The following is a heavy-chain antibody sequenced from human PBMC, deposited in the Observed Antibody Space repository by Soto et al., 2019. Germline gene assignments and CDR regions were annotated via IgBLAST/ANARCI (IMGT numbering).Heavy chain of an antibody. CDR3: ARDQRLDSYSSPLYLYFDS. CDR2: IYTSGTT. Sequence: QVQLPESGPGLVKPSETLSLTCTVSGGSMSSNYWSWIRQSAGKGLEWIGRIYTSGTTNYNPSIKSRVTMSVDTSKNRFSLKLTSVTAADTAVYYCARDQRLDSYSSPLYLYFDSWGQGSLVTVSS. CDR1: GGSMSSNY. V-gene: IGHV4-4*07. J-gene: IGHJ4*02. D-gene: IGHD6-19*01.